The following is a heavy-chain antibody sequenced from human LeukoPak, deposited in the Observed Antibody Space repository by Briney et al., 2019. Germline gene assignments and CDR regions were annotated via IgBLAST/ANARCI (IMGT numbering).Heavy chain of an antibody. V-gene: IGHV3-7*01. Sequence: GGSLRPSCAASGFTFSSYWMSWVRQAPGKGLEWVANIKQDGSEKYYEDSVKGRFTISRDNAKNSLYLQMNGLRAEDTAVYYCARHPQWLAASFDYWGQGTLVTVSS. D-gene: IGHD6-19*01. CDR3: ARHPQWLAASFDY. J-gene: IGHJ4*02. CDR1: GFTFSSYW. CDR2: IKQDGSEK.